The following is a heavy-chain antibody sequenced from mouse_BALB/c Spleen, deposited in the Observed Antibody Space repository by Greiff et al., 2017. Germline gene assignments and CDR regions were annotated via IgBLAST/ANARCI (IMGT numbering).Heavy chain of an antibody. V-gene: IGHV5-6*01. D-gene: IGHD2-14*01. CDR3: ARHAYYRYDADVAWFAY. Sequence: EVQLVESGGDLVKPGGSLKLSCAASGFTFSSYGMSWVRQTPDKRLEWVATISSGGSYTYYPDSVKGRFTISRDNAKNTLYLQMSSLKSEDTAMYYCARHAYYRYDADVAWFAYWGQGTLVTVSA. CDR2: ISSGGSYT. CDR1: GFTFSSYG. J-gene: IGHJ3*01.